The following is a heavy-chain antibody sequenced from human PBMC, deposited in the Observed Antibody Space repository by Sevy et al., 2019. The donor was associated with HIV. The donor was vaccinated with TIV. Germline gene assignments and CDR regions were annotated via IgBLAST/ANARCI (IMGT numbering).Heavy chain of an antibody. D-gene: IGHD6-19*01. CDR3: AREGIAVAGTPNWFDP. CDR1: GFTFSSYA. V-gene: IGHV3-30-3*01. Sequence: GGSLRLSCAASGFTFSSYAMHWVRQAPGKGLEWVAVISYDGSNKYYADSVKGRFTISRDNSKNPLYLQMNSLRAEDTAVYYCAREGIAVAGTPNWFDPWGQGTLVTVSS. CDR2: ISYDGSNK. J-gene: IGHJ5*02.